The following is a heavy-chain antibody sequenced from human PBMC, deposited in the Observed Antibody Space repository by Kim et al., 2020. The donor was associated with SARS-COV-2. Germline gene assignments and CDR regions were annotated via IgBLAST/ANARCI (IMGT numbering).Heavy chain of an antibody. Sequence: GGSLRLSCAASGFTVSSNYMNWVRQAPGKGLEWVSVIYSGGSTYYADSVKGRFTISRDNSKNTLYLQMNSLRAEDTAVYYCARGLYLGGCGVATWGQGTLVTVSS. CDR1: GFTVSSNY. CDR3: ARGLYLGGCGVAT. J-gene: IGHJ5*02. D-gene: IGHD3-3*01. CDR2: IYSGGST. V-gene: IGHV3-66*01.